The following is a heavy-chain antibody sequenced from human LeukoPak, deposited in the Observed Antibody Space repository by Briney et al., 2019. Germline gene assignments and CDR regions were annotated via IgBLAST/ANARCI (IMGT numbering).Heavy chain of an antibody. CDR3: ARDRAYSSRPYYFDY. CDR1: GGTFSSYA. D-gene: IGHD6-13*01. V-gene: IGHV1-69*05. Sequence: SVKVSCKASGGTFSSYAISWVRQAPGQGLEWMGRIIPIFGTANCAHKFQGRVTITTDESTSTAYMELSSLRSEDTAVYYCARDRAYSSRPYYFDYWGQGTLVTVSS. CDR2: IIPIFGTA. J-gene: IGHJ4*02.